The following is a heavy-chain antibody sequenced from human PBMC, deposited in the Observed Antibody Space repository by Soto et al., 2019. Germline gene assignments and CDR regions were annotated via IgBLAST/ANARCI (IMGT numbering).Heavy chain of an antibody. V-gene: IGHV3-30*18. CDR2: ITYEGSNK. D-gene: IGHD1-1*01. CDR3: AKARGANNWANYYGLDV. J-gene: IGHJ6*02. Sequence: QEQLVESGGGVVQPGRSLRLSCAASGFIFAKYGMHWVRQAPGKGLEWVALITYEGSNKYYADAVKGRFTISRDNAKDMVSLQMDSLRGEDTAAYYCAKARGANNWANYYGLDVWGQGTTVTVSS. CDR1: GFIFAKYG.